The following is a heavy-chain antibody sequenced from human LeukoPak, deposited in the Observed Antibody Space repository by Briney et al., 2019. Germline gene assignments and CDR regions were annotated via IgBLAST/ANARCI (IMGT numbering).Heavy chain of an antibody. Sequence: SETLSLTCTVSGGSISSYYWSWIRQPPGEGLEWIGYIYYSGSTNYNPSLKSRVTISVDTSKNQFSLKLSSVTAADTAAYYCARDRRGYDLGRYYYYMDVWGKGTTVTVSS. V-gene: IGHV4-59*01. D-gene: IGHD5-12*01. CDR1: GGSISSYY. J-gene: IGHJ6*03. CDR3: ARDRRGYDLGRYYYYMDV. CDR2: IYYSGST.